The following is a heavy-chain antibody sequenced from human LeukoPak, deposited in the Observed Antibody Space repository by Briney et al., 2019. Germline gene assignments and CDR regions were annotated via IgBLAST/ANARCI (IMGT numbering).Heavy chain of an antibody. D-gene: IGHD7-27*01. V-gene: IGHV3-7*01. CDR3: SNWGDTWGLDF. J-gene: IGHJ4*02. Sequence: GGSLRLSCAASGFTFSSYWMNWVRQAPGKGLEWVANIKQDGSEKKYVDSVKGRFTISRDNAKNSLYLQMNSLGAEDTAVYYCSNWGDTWGLDFWGQGILVSVSS. CDR2: IKQDGSEK. CDR1: GFTFSSYW.